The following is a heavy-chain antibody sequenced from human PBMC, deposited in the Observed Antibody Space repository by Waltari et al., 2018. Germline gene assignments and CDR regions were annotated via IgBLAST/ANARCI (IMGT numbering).Heavy chain of an antibody. V-gene: IGHV3-48*03. CDR2: ISSSGSTI. J-gene: IGHJ5*02. Sequence: VSYISSSGSTIYYADSVKGRFTISRDNAKNSLYLQMNSLRAEDTAVYYCVRRDWFDPWGQGTLVTVSS. CDR3: VRRDWFDP.